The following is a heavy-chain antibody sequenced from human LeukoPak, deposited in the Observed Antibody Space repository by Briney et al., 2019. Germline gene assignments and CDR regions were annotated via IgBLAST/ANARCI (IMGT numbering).Heavy chain of an antibody. CDR3: AKDPKLAWFGEFDWYFDL. D-gene: IGHD3-10*01. CDR1: GFTFSSYG. Sequence: GGSLRLSCAASGFTFSSYGMHWVRQAPGKGLEWVAVISYDGSNKYYADSVKGRFTISRDNSKNTLYLQMNSLRAEDTAVYYCAKDPKLAWFGEFDWYFDLWGRGTLVTVSS. J-gene: IGHJ2*01. V-gene: IGHV3-30*18. CDR2: ISYDGSNK.